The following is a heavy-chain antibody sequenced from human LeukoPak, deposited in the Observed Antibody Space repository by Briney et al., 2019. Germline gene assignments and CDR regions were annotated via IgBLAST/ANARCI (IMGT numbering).Heavy chain of an antibody. CDR3: ARDIYSSSPGELFDI. Sequence: ASVKVSCKASGYTFTTYAIHWVRQAPGQRLEWMGWIDAGNGKTRYSQKFQDRVTITRDTSASTAYMELSNLRSEDTAVYYCARDIYSSSPGELFDIWGQGTMVTVSS. CDR1: GYTFTTYA. CDR2: IDAGNGKT. J-gene: IGHJ3*02. D-gene: IGHD6-13*01. V-gene: IGHV1-3*01.